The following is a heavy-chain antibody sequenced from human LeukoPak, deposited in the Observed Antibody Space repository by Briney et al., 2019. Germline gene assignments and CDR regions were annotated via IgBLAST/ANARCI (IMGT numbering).Heavy chain of an antibody. Sequence: ASVKVSCKASGYTFTGYYMHWVRQAPGQGLEWMGWINPNSGGTNYAQKFQGRVTMTRDTSISTAYMELSRLRSDDTAVYYCAGQYSSSWYYYYYGMDVWGQGTTVTVSS. V-gene: IGHV1-2*02. CDR2: INPNSGGT. D-gene: IGHD6-13*01. CDR3: AGQYSSSWYYYYYGMDV. J-gene: IGHJ6*02. CDR1: GYTFTGYY.